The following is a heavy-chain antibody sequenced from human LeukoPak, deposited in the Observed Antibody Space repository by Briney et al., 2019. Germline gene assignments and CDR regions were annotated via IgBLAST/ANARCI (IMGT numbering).Heavy chain of an antibody. CDR3: ARGYSYYFES. J-gene: IGHJ4*02. CDR1: GGSISSYY. Sequence: SDTLSLTCTVSGGSISSYYWSWIRQPPGKGLEGIEYIYSSGSTNYNPSLKSRVTISVDTSKNQFSLKLSSVTAADTAVYYCARGYSYYFESWGQGTLVTVSS. V-gene: IGHV4-59*07. CDR2: IYSSGST. D-gene: IGHD5-18*01.